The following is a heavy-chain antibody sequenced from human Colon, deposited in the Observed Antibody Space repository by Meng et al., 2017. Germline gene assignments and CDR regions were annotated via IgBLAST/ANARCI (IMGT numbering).Heavy chain of an antibody. Sequence: QVQLVQPGAEAKKPGASVKVSCNASGYTFTGYYMHWVRQAPGQGLEWMGRITPNSGGTNYAQKFQGRVTMTRDTSISTAYVELSRLRSDDTAVYYCARVALRFLEWPFDYWGQGTLVTVSS. CDR2: ITPNSGGT. V-gene: IGHV1-2*06. CDR1: GYTFTGYY. CDR3: ARVALRFLEWPFDY. J-gene: IGHJ4*02. D-gene: IGHD3-3*01.